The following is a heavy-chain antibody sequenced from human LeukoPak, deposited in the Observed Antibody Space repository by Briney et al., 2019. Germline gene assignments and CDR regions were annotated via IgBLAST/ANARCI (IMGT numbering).Heavy chain of an antibody. Sequence: SETLSLTCTVSGGSISSSSYYWGWIRQPPGKGLEWIVSIYYSGSTYYNPSLKSRVTISVDTSKNQFSPKLSSVNAADTAVYYCARQRVDFWSGYYPHFDYWGQGTLVTVSS. J-gene: IGHJ4*02. V-gene: IGHV4-39*01. CDR1: GGSISSSSYY. CDR2: IYYSGST. CDR3: ARQRVDFWSGYYPHFDY. D-gene: IGHD3-3*01.